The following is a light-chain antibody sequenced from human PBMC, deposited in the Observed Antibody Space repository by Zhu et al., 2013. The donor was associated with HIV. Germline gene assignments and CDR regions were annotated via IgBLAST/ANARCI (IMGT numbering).Light chain of an antibody. V-gene: IGLV1-44*01. CDR2: TTI. J-gene: IGLJ3*02. CDR1: ESNLGKRT. CDR3: ATWDDSLSGWV. Sequence: QSVLTQPPSASGTPGRGVTISCSGSESNLGKRTVNWYRQVPGTAPQLLIYTTIHRPSGVADRFSGSKSGTSASLAISGLRSEDXADYYCATWDDSLSGWVFGGGTKLTVL.